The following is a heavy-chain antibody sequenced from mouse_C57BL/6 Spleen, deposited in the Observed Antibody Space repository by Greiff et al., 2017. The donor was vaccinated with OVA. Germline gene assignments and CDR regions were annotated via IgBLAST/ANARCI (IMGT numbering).Heavy chain of an antibody. V-gene: IGHV1-26*01. Sequence: EVQLQQSGPELVKPGASVKISCKASGYTFTDYYMNWVKQSHGKSLEWIGDINPNNGGTSYNQKFKGKATLTVDKSSSTAYMELRSLTSEDSAVYYCARESNYRNFDYWGQGTTLTVSS. CDR1: GYTFTDYY. D-gene: IGHD2-5*01. CDR2: INPNNGGT. CDR3: ARESNYRNFDY. J-gene: IGHJ2*01.